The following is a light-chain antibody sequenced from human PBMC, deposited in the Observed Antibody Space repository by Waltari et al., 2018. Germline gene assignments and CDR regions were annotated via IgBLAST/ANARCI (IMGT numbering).Light chain of an antibody. CDR3: CSYAGSSTPYV. Sequence: QSALTQPAPVSGSPGQSITSSCTGTSSEGGSYNLGSWYRQHPGKAPKLLIYEVSKRPSGVSNRFSGSKSGNAASLTISGLQAEDEADYYCCSYAGSSTPYVFGTGTKVTVL. J-gene: IGLJ1*01. CDR2: EVS. CDR1: SSEGGSYNL. V-gene: IGLV2-23*02.